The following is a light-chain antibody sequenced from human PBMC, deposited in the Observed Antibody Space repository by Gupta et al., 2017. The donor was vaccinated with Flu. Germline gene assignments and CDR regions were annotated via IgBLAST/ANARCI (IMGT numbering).Light chain of an antibody. CDR3: QQLTGYPFT. V-gene: IGKV1-9*01. CDR1: QDISNY. J-gene: IGKJ3*01. Sequence: DIQLTQSPSFLSASVGDRVTITCRASQDISNYLAWYQEKPGEAPKLLIYGAFTLQSGVPSRFSGSGSGTEFTLTITSLQPEDFATYSCQQLTGYPFTFGHGTKVDLK. CDR2: GAF.